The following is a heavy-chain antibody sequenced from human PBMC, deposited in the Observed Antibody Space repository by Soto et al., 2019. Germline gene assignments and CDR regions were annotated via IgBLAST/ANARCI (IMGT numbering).Heavy chain of an antibody. Sequence: EEQLLQSGGGLVQPGGSLRLSCAASGFTFSDYAMSWVRQAPGKGLEWISGLGGSNTETQYAASVEGRFTVSRDNSKSTLFLQMNSLRVEDTAVYYCARGSKDSYPGSRIFDFWGRGTLVTVSS. J-gene: IGHJ4*02. CDR1: GFTFSDYA. CDR3: ARGSKDSYPGSRIFDF. V-gene: IGHV3-23*01. CDR2: LGGSNTET. D-gene: IGHD3-10*01.